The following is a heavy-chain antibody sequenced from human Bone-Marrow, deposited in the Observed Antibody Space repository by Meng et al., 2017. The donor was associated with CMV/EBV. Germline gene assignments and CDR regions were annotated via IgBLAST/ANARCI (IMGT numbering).Heavy chain of an antibody. D-gene: IGHD4-11*01. CDR1: DGSIKNYY. J-gene: IGHJ5*02. CDR3: AKGYSNSRA. Sequence: SETLSLTCTVADGSIKNYYWTWIRQPPGKGLEWIGYVHFSGTTNYNPSLKSRVTISADTSKNQFSLKLSSVTAADTAVYYCAKGYSNSRAWGQGTLVTGSS. CDR2: VHFSGTT. V-gene: IGHV4-59*01.